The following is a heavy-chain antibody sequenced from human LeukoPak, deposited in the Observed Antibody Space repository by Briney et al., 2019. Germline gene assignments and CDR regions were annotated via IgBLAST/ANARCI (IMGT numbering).Heavy chain of an antibody. CDR2: IFYSGST. V-gene: IGHV4-39*01. CDR3: SRQYCYDSGDSYY. CDR1: GGPMSSSSYY. J-gene: IGHJ4*02. Sequence: SETLSLTCTVSGGPMSSSSYYGGWIRQPPGKGLEWIGSIFYSGSTYYNPSLESRVTISVDTSKNQFSLKLSSVTAADTAVYYCSRQYCYDSGDSYYWGQGTLVTVSS. D-gene: IGHD3-22*01.